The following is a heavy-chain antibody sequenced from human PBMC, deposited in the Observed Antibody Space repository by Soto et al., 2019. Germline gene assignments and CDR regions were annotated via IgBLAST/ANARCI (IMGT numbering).Heavy chain of an antibody. D-gene: IGHD3-3*01. Sequence: GGSLRLSCAVSGFTLSNYWMHWVRQAPGKGLVWVSRINSDGSSTSYADSAKGRFTISRDNAKNTLYLQMNSLRAEDTAVYFCVRAYDLWGQGTRVTVSS. V-gene: IGHV3-74*01. CDR2: INSDGSST. CDR3: VRAYDL. CDR1: GFTLSNYW. J-gene: IGHJ4*02.